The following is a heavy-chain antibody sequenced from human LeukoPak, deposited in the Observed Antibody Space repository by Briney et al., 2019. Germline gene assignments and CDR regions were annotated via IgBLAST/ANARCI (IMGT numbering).Heavy chain of an antibody. J-gene: IGHJ4*02. CDR3: ARDRKDYSNPAPFDY. V-gene: IGHV3-48*01. D-gene: IGHD4-11*01. Sequence: GGSLRLSCAASGFTFSSYSMNWVRQAPGKGLEWVSYISSSSSTIYYADSVKGRFTISRDNAKNSLYPQMNSLRAEDTAVYYCARDRKDYSNPAPFDYWGQGTLVTVSS. CDR1: GFTFSSYS. CDR2: ISSSSSTI.